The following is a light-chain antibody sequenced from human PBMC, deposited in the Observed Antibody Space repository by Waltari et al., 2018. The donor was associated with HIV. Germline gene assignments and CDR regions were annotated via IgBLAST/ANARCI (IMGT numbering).Light chain of an antibody. CDR1: QSIDNW. V-gene: IGKV1-5*03. Sequence: DIQMTQSPSNLSASVGDTVVITCRASQSIDNWLAWYQQKPGRAPRLLVSRTSLLESGVSSRFRGSGSGTECTLTIRILQPDDIGTYYCQQYSTHYAFGQGTRVE. CDR2: RTS. CDR3: QQYSTHYA. J-gene: IGKJ2*01.